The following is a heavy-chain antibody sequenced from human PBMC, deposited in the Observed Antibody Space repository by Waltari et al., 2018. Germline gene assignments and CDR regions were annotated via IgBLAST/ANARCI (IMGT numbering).Heavy chain of an antibody. Sequence: QVQLVQSGAEVKKPRASVKVSCTASGDTFTGYYMHWVRQAPGQGLEWMGWINPTSGGTNYAQKFQGRVTMTRDTSISTAYMELSRLRSDDTAVYYCARGYWYFDLWGRGTLVTVSS. V-gene: IGHV1-2*02. CDR3: ARGYWYFDL. CDR2: INPTSGGT. J-gene: IGHJ2*01. CDR1: GDTFTGYY.